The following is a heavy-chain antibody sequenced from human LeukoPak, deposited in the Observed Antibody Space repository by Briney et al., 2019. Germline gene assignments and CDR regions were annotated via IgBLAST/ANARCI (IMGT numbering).Heavy chain of an antibody. V-gene: IGHV3-48*01. CDR1: GFTFSSYS. D-gene: IGHD3-10*01. CDR3: ARDSGLSSGGYYYYYMDV. J-gene: IGHJ6*03. CDR2: ISSSSSTI. Sequence: GGSLRLSCAASGFTFSSYSMNWVRQAPGKGLEWVSYISSSSSTIYYADSVKGRFTVSRDNAKNSLYLQMNSLRAEDTAVYYCARDSGLSSGGYYYYYMDVWGKGTTVTVSS.